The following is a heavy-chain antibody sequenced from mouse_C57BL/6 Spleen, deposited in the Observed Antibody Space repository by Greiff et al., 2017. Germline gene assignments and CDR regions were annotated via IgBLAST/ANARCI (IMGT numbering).Heavy chain of an antibody. CDR3: ARGGYYYGSSLDY. V-gene: IGHV1-26*01. D-gene: IGHD1-1*01. J-gene: IGHJ2*01. Sequence: VQLQQSGPELVKPGASVKISCKASGYTFTDYYMNWVKQSHGKSLEWIGDINPNNGGTSYNQKFKGKATLTVDKSSSTAYMELRSLTSEDSAVYYCARGGYYYGSSLDYGGQGTTLTVSS. CDR2: INPNNGGT. CDR1: GYTFTDYY.